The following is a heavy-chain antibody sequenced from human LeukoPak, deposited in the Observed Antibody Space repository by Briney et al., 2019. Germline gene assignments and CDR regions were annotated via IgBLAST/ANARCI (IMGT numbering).Heavy chain of an antibody. CDR1: GFTFSNYA. J-gene: IGHJ6*02. D-gene: IGHD3-9*01. V-gene: IGHV3-30-3*01. Sequence: SGGSLRLSCAASGFTFSNYALHWVSQAPGKGLEWVAVISYDGSNKSYADSVKGRFTISRDNSKSTLYLQMNSLRADDTAVYYCARDRNYYDILTGAFGYYDMDVWGQGTTVTVSS. CDR2: ISYDGSNK. CDR3: ARDRNYYDILTGAFGYYDMDV.